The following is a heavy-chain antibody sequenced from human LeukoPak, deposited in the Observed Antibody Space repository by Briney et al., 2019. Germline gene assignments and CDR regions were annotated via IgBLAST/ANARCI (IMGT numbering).Heavy chain of an antibody. Sequence: ASVKVSCKASGYTFTSYGISWVRQAPGQGLEWMGWISADNGNTNYAQKFQGRVTMTTDTFTSTAYMELRSLRSDDTAVYYCVSMITFGGVSYWGQGTLDTVSS. J-gene: IGHJ4*02. CDR1: GYTFTSYG. V-gene: IGHV1-18*01. CDR2: ISADNGNT. CDR3: VSMITFGGVSY. D-gene: IGHD3-16*01.